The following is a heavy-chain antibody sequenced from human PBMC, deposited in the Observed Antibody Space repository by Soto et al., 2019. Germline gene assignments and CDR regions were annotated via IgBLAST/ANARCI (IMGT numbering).Heavy chain of an antibody. Sequence: ASVKVSCKASGYTFTSYGISWVRQAPGQGLEWMGWISAYNGNTNYAQKLQGRVTMTTDTSTSTAYLQWSSLKASDTAIYYCARQPLPIIDYFDLWGQGTLVTVSS. V-gene: IGHV1-18*01. CDR3: ARQPLPIIDYFDL. J-gene: IGHJ4*01. CDR2: ISAYNGNT. D-gene: IGHD1-20*01. CDR1: GYTFTSYG.